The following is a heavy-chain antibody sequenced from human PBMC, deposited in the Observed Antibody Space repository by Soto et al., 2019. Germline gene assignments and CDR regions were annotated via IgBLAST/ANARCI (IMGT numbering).Heavy chain of an antibody. Sequence: SETLSLTCTGSGGSISSYYWSWIRQPPGKGLEWIGYIYYSGSTNYNPSLKSRVTISVDTSKNQFSLKLSSVTAADTAVYYCARDRGFWSGYYYYYYGMDVWGQGTTVTVSS. J-gene: IGHJ6*02. D-gene: IGHD3-3*01. CDR2: IYYSGST. V-gene: IGHV4-59*01. CDR1: GGSISSYY. CDR3: ARDRGFWSGYYYYYYGMDV.